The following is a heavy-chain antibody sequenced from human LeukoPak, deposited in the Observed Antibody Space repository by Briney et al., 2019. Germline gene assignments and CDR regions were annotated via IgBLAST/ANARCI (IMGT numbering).Heavy chain of an antibody. CDR2: ITADGSST. D-gene: IGHD6-19*01. Sequence: QPGGSLILSCAASGFTFNTYWMHWVRQAPGKGLLWVSRITADGSSTRYADSVKGRFTISRDNAKNTLYLQMNSLRAEDTAVYYCARPISSGSIDYWGQGTLVTVSS. J-gene: IGHJ4*02. CDR1: GFTFNTYW. V-gene: IGHV3-74*01. CDR3: ARPISSGSIDY.